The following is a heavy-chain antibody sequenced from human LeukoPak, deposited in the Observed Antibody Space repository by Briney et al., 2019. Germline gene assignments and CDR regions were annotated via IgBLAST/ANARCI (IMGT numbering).Heavy chain of an antibody. CDR2: INHSGST. CDR1: GGSFSGYY. J-gene: IGHJ4*02. CDR3: ARLPYDSSGYYPFDY. Sequence: SETLSLTCAVYGGSFSGYYWSWIRQPPGKGLEWIGEINHSGSTNYNPSLKSRVTISVDTSKNQFSLKLSSVTAADTAVYYCARLPYDSSGYYPFDYGGQGTLVTVS. V-gene: IGHV4-34*01. D-gene: IGHD3-22*01.